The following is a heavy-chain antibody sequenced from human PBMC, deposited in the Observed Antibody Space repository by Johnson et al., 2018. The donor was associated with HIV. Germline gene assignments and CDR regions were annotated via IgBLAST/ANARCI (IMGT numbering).Heavy chain of an antibody. CDR3: TRELGEDDYYDSGGDAFDI. CDR2: IYSGGNT. J-gene: IGHJ3*02. Sequence: VQLVESGGGVVQPGTSLRLSCAASGFTVSSNYMSWVRQAPGKGLEWVSVIYSGGNTYYADSVKGRSTISRDNSKNTLSLQMNRLRAEDTAVYYCTRELGEDDYYDSGGDAFDIWGQGTMVTVSS. D-gene: IGHD3-22*01. V-gene: IGHV3-66*01. CDR1: GFTVSSNY.